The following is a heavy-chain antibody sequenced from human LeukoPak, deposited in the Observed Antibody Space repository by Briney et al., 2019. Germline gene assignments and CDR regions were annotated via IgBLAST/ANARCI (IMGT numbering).Heavy chain of an antibody. V-gene: IGHV3-23*01. CDR2: ISGSGGST. CDR3: AKVGQNYDILTYYFDY. J-gene: IGHJ4*02. CDR1: GFTFSSYD. Sequence: GGSLRLSCAVSGFTFSSYDMSWVRQAPGKGLEWVSGISGSGGSTYYADSVKGRFTISRDTSKNALYLQMNSLRVEDTAVYYCAKVGQNYDILTYYFDYRGQGTLVTVSS. D-gene: IGHD3-9*01.